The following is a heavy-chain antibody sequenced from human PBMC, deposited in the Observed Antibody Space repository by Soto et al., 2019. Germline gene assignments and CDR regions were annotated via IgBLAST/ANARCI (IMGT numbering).Heavy chain of an antibody. CDR1: GYSFTTYG. CDR3: AREGPAPYYYSGMDV. J-gene: IGHJ6*02. Sequence: QVQLVQSRGEVKKPGASVKVSCKTSGYSFTTYGISWVRQAPGQGLEWMGWISGYNGNTNYAQKLKGRLTMTTDTPXXTAYMELRSLTSDDTAVYYCAREGPAPYYYSGMDVWGQGSTVTVSS. V-gene: IGHV1-18*01. CDR2: ISGYNGNT.